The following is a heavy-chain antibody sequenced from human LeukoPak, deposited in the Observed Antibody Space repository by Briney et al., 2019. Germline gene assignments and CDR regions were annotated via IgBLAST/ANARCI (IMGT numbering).Heavy chain of an antibody. D-gene: IGHD2-2*01. Sequence: GGSLRLSCAASGFTVSSNSMSWVRQAPGKGLEWVSVIYSGGSTYYADSVKGRFTISRDNSKNTVYLQMNRLRAEDTALYYCAGHIPDIIIVPAAIRVWGTGTTVIVPS. CDR3: AGHIPDIIIVPAAIRV. CDR2: IYSGGST. CDR1: GFTVSSNS. J-gene: IGHJ6*04. V-gene: IGHV3-53*01.